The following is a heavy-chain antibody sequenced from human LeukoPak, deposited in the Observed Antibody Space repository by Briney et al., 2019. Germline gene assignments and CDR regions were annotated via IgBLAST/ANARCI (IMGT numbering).Heavy chain of an antibody. CDR2: IYHSGST. J-gene: IGHJ4*02. V-gene: IGHV4-30-2*01. CDR1: GGSISSGGYS. Sequence: SSETLSLTCAVSGGSISSGGYSWSWIRQPPGKGLEWIGYIYHSGSTYYNPSLKSRVTISVDRSKNQFSLKLSSVTAADTAVYYWARAWGGVTMALGYWGQGTLVTVSS. CDR3: ARAWGGVTMALGY. D-gene: IGHD3-10*01.